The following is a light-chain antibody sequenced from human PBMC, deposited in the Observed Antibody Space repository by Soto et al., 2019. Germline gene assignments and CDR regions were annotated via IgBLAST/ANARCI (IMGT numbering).Light chain of an antibody. CDR1: QSVSSS. J-gene: IGKJ1*01. CDR2: DAS. V-gene: IGKV3-11*01. CDR3: QQYNSYPWT. Sequence: EVVLTQSPATLSLSPGERATLSCRASQSVSSSLAWYQQKPGQAPRLLIFDASTRATGIPARFSGSGSETDFTLTISTLQPADFATYYCQQYNSYPWTFGQGTKV.